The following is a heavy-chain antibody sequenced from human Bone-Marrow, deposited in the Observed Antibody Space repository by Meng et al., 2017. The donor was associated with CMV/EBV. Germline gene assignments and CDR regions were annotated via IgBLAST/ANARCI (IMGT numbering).Heavy chain of an antibody. CDR2: VGTAGDT. CDR3: ADSNRGLYYYGMDV. J-gene: IGHJ6*01. Sequence: GESLKISCAASGFTFTSYDMHWVRQATGKGLEWVSLVGTAGDTFYPDSVKGRLTISRENAKKSLYLQMNTLRAGDTAVYYCADSNRGLYYYGMDVWGQGTTVTVSS. V-gene: IGHV3-13*01. CDR1: GFTFTSYD. D-gene: IGHD2/OR15-2a*01.